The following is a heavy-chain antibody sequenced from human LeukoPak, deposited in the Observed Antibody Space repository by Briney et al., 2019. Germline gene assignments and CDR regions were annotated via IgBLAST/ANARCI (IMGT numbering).Heavy chain of an antibody. CDR1: GGSITSGNW. V-gene: IGHV4-4*02. Sequence: SETLSLTCAVSGGSITSGNWWTWVRQSPGKGLEWIGEIHHGGTTNYNPSLKSRDPISVEKSKNQFSLTLNSVTAADAAVYYCAKKDYYYMDVWGKGTTVTVSS. J-gene: IGHJ6*03. CDR2: IHHGGTT. CDR3: AKKDYYYMDV.